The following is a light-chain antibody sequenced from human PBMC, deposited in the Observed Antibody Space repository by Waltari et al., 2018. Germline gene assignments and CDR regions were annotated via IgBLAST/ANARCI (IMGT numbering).Light chain of an antibody. CDR3: QQRSSWPSIT. CDR2: DAS. Sequence: EIVLTQFPATLSLSPGERATLSCRASQSVSSYLAWYHQKPGQAPRLLIYDASNRATGIPARFSGSGSGTDFTLTISSLEPEDFAVYYCQQRSSWPSITFGQGTRLEIK. J-gene: IGKJ5*01. CDR1: QSVSSY. V-gene: IGKV3-11*01.